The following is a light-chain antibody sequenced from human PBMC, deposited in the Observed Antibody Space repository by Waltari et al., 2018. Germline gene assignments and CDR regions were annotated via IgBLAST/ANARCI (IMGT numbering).Light chain of an antibody. CDR2: DVN. Sequence: QSALTQPASVSGSPGQSITISCTGTSSDVGYYNYVSWYQQHPGQAPQLMISDVNKRPSGVSNLFSGSTSGNTASLTISGLQAEDEADYYCSSYTNYATVIFGGGTKLTVL. V-gene: IGLV2-14*01. J-gene: IGLJ2*01. CDR3: SSYTNYATVI. CDR1: SSDVGYYNY.